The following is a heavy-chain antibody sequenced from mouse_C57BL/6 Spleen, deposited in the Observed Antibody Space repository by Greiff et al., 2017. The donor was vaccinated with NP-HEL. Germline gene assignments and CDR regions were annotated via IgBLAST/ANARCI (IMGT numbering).Heavy chain of an antibody. CDR3: ARTGTSYFDY. CDR2: INPSSGYT. Sequence: VKLMESGAELARPGASVKMSCKASGYTFTSYTMHWVKQRPGQGLEWIGYINPSSGYTKYNQKFKDKATLTADKSSSTAYMQLSSLTSEDSAVYYCARTGTSYFDYWGQGTTLTVSS. J-gene: IGHJ2*01. CDR1: GYTFTSYT. V-gene: IGHV1-4*01. D-gene: IGHD4-1*01.